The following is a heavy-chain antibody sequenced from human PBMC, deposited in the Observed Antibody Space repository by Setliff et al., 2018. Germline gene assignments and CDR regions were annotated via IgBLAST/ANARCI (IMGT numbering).Heavy chain of an antibody. J-gene: IGHJ5*01. Sequence: GGSLRLSCAASGITFKNAWMTWVRQAPGTGLEWVGRIKSTTEDASTDLAAAVKGRFSMSRDDSRNTVYLQMSSLKSEDTAVYYCATGPRDNRNFLNWLGSWGQGTLVTVSS. CDR2: IKSTTEDAST. CDR1: GITFKNAW. D-gene: IGHD3-9*01. CDR3: ATGPRDNRNFLNWLGS. V-gene: IGHV3-15*01.